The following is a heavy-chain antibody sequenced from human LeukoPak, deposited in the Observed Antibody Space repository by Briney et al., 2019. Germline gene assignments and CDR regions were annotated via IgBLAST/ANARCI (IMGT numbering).Heavy chain of an antibody. V-gene: IGHV4-4*07. CDR1: GASINSDY. CDR3: VRGWAPRGEKSSFAS. D-gene: IGHD3-10*01. J-gene: IGHJ4*02. Sequence: PSETLSLTCTVSGASINSDYWTWVRQVAGKGLEWIGRIFASGSTNYSPYLRSRITMSVDTSKNQFSLDLSSVTAADTGVYYCVRGWAPRGEKSSFASWGQGTLVTVSS. CDR2: IFASGST.